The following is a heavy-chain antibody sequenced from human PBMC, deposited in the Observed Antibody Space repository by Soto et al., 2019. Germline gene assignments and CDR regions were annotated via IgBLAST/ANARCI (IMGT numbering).Heavy chain of an antibody. CDR2: YYSGTP. Sequence: QVQLQESGPGLVKTSETLSLTCTVSGGSVSSGSYYWSWIRQPPGKGLEGIGHYYSGTPNYNPSLKSRVTISEDTSKNQFSLKLSSVTAADTAVYYCARGSHYDFLTGYQHEAIFASWGQGTPVTVSS. V-gene: IGHV4-61*01. J-gene: IGHJ4*02. CDR1: GGSVSSGSYY. D-gene: IGHD3-9*01. CDR3: ARGSHYDFLTGYQHEAIFAS.